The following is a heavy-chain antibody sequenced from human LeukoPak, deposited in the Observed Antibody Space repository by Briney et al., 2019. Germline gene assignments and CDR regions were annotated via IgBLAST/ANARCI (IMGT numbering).Heavy chain of an antibody. D-gene: IGHD5-18*01. CDR2: INPNSGGT. Sequence: ASVKVSCKASGNTFTGYYIHWVRQAPGQGLEWRGWINPNSGGTNYAQKFQGRVTMTRDTSISTAYMELSRLRSDDTAVYYCARARGYSYGGYFDYWGQGTLVTVSS. J-gene: IGHJ4*02. V-gene: IGHV1-2*02. CDR1: GNTFTGYY. CDR3: ARARGYSYGGYFDY.